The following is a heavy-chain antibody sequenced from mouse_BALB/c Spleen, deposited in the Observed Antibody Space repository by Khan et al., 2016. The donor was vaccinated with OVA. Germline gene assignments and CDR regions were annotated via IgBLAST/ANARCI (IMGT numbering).Heavy chain of an antibody. V-gene: IGHV9-3-1*01. CDR3: ARPPYFSYVMDN. CDR2: INTYTGEP. CDR1: GHTFTKYG. J-gene: IGHJ4*01. D-gene: IGHD2-10*01. Sequence: QIQLVQSGPELKKPGETVKISCKASGHTFTKYGMNWVKQAPGKSLKWMGWINTYTGEPTYADDFSGRFAFSLETSASTAYLQINNLSNEDTATYFCARPPYFSYVMDNWGQGTSVPVSS.